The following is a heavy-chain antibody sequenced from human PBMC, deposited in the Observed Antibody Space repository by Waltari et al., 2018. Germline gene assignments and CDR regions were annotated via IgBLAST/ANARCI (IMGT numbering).Heavy chain of an antibody. CDR1: GGSFSGYY. V-gene: IGHV4-34*01. D-gene: IGHD3-3*01. CDR3: AMHRGLRFLEWSYNWFDP. J-gene: IGHJ5*02. CDR2: INHSGST. Sequence: QVQLQQWGAGLLKPSETLSLTCAVYGGSFSGYYWSWLRQPPGKGLEWIGEINHSGSTNYNPSLKSRVTISVDTSKNQFSLKLSSVTAADTAVYYCAMHRGLRFLEWSYNWFDPWGQGTLVTVSA.